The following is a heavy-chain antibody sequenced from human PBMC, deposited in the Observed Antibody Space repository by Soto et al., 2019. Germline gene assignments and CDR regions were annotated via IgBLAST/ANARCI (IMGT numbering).Heavy chain of an antibody. D-gene: IGHD3-22*01. CDR1: GFTFSSYA. V-gene: IGHV3-30-3*01. CDR3: ARAQWDYDSSGYYREETYGMEV. Sequence: PGGSLRLSCAASGFTFSSYAMRWVRQAPGEGLEWVSVISYDGSNKYYAYSVKGRFTISRDNYKNTLYLQMNSLRAEATAVYYCARAQWDYDSSGYYREETYGMEVLGQGTTVPVSS. J-gene: IGHJ6*02. CDR2: ISYDGSNK.